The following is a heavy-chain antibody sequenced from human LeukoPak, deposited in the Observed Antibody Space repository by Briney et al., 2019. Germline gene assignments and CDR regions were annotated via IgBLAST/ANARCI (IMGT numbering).Heavy chain of an antibody. CDR3: VRQNLLVATSNPTFDY. CDR2: INHSGST. V-gene: IGHV4-34*01. D-gene: IGHD5-12*01. Sequence: PSETLSLTCAVYGGSFSGYYWSWIRQPPGKGLEWLGEINHSGSTNYNPSLKSRVTISVDTSKNQFSLKVSSVTAADTAVYYCVRQNLLVATSNPTFDYWGQGTLVTVSS. J-gene: IGHJ4*02. CDR1: GGSFSGYY.